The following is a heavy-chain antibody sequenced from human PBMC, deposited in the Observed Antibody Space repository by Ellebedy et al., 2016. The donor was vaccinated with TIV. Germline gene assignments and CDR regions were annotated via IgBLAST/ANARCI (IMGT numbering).Heavy chain of an antibody. J-gene: IGHJ2*01. D-gene: IGHD3-3*01. CDR1: GFTFSSYS. Sequence: GGSLRLSCAASGFTFSSYSMNWVRQAPGKGLEWVSYIDTSSSTIYYADSVKGRFTISRDNAKNSLYLQMNSLRDEDTAVYYCARGRGTMFGVVTHYWYFDLWGRGTLVTVPS. V-gene: IGHV3-48*02. CDR2: IDTSSSTI. CDR3: ARGRGTMFGVVTHYWYFDL.